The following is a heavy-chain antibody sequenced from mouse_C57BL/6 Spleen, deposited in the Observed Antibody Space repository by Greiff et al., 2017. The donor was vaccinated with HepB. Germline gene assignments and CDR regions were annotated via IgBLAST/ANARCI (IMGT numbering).Heavy chain of an antibody. CDR3: TRADFTTVVSPWYFDV. V-gene: IGHV5-9-1*02. Sequence: EVMLVESGEGLVKPGGSLKLSCAASGFTFSSYAMSWVRQTPEKRLEWVAYISSGGDYIYYADTVKGRFTISRDNARNTLYLQMSSLKSEDTAMYYCTRADFTTVVSPWYFDVWGTGTTVTVSS. D-gene: IGHD1-1*01. J-gene: IGHJ1*03. CDR1: GFTFSSYA. CDR2: ISSGGDYI.